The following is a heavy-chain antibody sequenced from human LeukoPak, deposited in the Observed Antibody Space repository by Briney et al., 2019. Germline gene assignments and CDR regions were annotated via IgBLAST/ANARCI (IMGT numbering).Heavy chain of an antibody. D-gene: IGHD1-26*01. CDR3: AKMKGHPLPKYYMDV. CDR2: ISGSGDNT. V-gene: IGHV3-23*01. Sequence: GGSLRLSCAASEFTFSGFAMSWVRRTPGKGLEWVSGISGSGDNTLYADSVKGRFTISRDNSKNTLYLEMNSLRAEDTAIYYCAKMKGHPLPKYYMDVWGQGTTVTVSS. J-gene: IGHJ6*01. CDR1: EFTFSGFA.